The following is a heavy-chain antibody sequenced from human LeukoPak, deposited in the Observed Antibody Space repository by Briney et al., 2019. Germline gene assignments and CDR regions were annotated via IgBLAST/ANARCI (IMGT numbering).Heavy chain of an antibody. CDR1: GFTFSSNW. CDR3: ARDISTTPFDS. Sequence: PGGSLRLSCAASGFTFSSNWMSWVRQAPGKGLEWVANIKNDGSEKYYVDSVKGRFTISRDNDKKSLYLQMNSLRAEDTSVYYCARDISTTPFDSWGQGTLVTVAS. V-gene: IGHV3-7*04. D-gene: IGHD2-2*01. CDR2: IKNDGSEK. J-gene: IGHJ4*02.